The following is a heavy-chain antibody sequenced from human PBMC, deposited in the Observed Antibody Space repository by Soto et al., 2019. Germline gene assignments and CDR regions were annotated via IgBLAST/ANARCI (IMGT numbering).Heavy chain of an antibody. CDR2: INSDGSIT. CDR1: GFTFSSYW. D-gene: IGHD3-16*02. V-gene: IGHV3-74*01. J-gene: IGHJ4*02. CDR3: LRYHRSAAGSYRTDY. Sequence: GGSLRLSCAASGFTFSSYWMHWVRQVPEKGLVWVSRINSDGSITNYADAVKGRFTISRDNVKNTLYLQMNSLRAEDTAVYYCLRYHRSAAGSYRTDYWGQGTLVTVSS.